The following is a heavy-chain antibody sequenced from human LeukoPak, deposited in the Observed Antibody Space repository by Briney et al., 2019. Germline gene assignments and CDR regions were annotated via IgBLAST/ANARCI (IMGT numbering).Heavy chain of an antibody. CDR1: GGSISSGSYY. CDR3: ARASGITIFGVVNAFDY. D-gene: IGHD3-3*01. V-gene: IGHV4-61*02. Sequence: SQTLSLTCTVSGGSISSGSYYWSWIRQPAGKGLEGIGRIYTSGSTNYNPSLKSRVTISVDTSKNQFSLKLSSVTAADTAVYYCARASGITIFGVVNAFDYWGQGNLVTVSS. CDR2: IYTSGST. J-gene: IGHJ4*02.